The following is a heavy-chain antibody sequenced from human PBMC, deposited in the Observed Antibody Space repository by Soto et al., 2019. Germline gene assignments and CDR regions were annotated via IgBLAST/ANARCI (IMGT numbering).Heavy chain of an antibody. CDR3: ASADSSIAAREPEYGMDV. V-gene: IGHV1-18*04. J-gene: IGHJ6*02. CDR2: ISAYNGNT. D-gene: IGHD6-6*01. CDR1: GYTFTSYG. Sequence: ASVKVSCKASGYTFTSYGISWVRQAPGQGLEWMGWISAYNGNTNYAQKLQGRVTMTTDTSTSTAYMGLRSLRSDDTAVYYCASADSSIAAREPEYGMDVWGQGTTVTVSS.